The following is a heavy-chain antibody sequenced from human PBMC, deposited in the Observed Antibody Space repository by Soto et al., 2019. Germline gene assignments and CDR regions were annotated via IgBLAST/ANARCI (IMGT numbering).Heavy chain of an antibody. J-gene: IGHJ4*02. Sequence: ASVKVSCKASGYTFTSYGISWVRQAPGQGLEWMGWISAYNGNTNYAQKLQGRVTMTSDMSTRTVYMELRDLRSDDTAVYYCVSLQTSGWPGVHWGQGTLVTAPQ. D-gene: IGHD6-25*01. CDR3: VSLQTSGWPGVH. V-gene: IGHV1-18*01. CDR1: GYTFTSYG. CDR2: ISAYNGNT.